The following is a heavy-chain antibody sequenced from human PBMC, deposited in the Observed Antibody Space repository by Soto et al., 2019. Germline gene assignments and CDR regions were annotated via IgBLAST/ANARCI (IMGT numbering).Heavy chain of an antibody. CDR3: ASDGGRHSGGIDY. Sequence: QVQLVQSGAEVKKPGSSVKVSCKASGGTFSSYSINWVRQAPGQGRDWMGEIIPIFGTANYAQKFQGRVTITADESTSTDYMELSSLRSYDTAVYYCASDGGRHSGGIDYWGQGTMVTVSS. CDR2: IIPIFGTA. D-gene: IGHD1-26*01. CDR1: GGTFSSYS. V-gene: IGHV1-69*01. J-gene: IGHJ4*02.